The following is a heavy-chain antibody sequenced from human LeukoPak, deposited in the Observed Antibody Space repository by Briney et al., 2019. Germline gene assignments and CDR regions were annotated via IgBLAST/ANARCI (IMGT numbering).Heavy chain of an antibody. CDR3: ALFYGSGDPYYYGMDV. Sequence: PSETLSLTCAVYGGSFSGYYWSWIRQPPGNGLEWIGEINHSGSTNYNPSLKSRVTISVDTSKNQFSLKLSSVTAADTAVYYCALFYGSGDPYYYGMDVWGQGTTVTVSS. CDR2: INHSGST. D-gene: IGHD3-10*01. CDR1: GGSFSGYY. V-gene: IGHV4-34*01. J-gene: IGHJ6*02.